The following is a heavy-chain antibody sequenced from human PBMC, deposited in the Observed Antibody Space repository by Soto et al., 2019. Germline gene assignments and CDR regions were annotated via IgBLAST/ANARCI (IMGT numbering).Heavy chain of an antibody. V-gene: IGHV1-2*04. CDR1: GYTFTGYY. CDR2: INPNSGGT. D-gene: IGHD3-10*01. J-gene: IGHJ6*02. Sequence: QVQLVQSGAEVKKPGASVKVSCKASGYTFTGYYMHWVRQAPGQGLEWMGWINPNSGGTNYAQKFQGWVTMTRDTSISTAYMELSRLRSDDTAVYYCARNRFGDPSGALMSPPYYGMDVWGQGTTVTVSS. CDR3: ARNRFGDPSGALMSPPYYGMDV.